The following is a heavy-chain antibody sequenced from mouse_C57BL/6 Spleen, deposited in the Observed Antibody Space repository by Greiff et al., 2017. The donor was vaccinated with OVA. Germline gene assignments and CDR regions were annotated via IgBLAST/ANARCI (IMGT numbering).Heavy chain of an antibody. CDR3: ERGPAYYSNCGGAMDY. V-gene: IGHV5-16*01. CDR1: GFTFSDYY. CDR2: INYDGSST. D-gene: IGHD2-5*01. J-gene: IGHJ4*01. Sequence: EVQRVESEGGLVQPGSSMKLSCTASGFTFSDYYMAWVRQVPEKGLEWVANINYDGSSTYYLDSLKSRFIISRDNAKNMLYLQMSSLKSEHTATYYCERGPAYYSNCGGAMDYWGQGTSVTVSS.